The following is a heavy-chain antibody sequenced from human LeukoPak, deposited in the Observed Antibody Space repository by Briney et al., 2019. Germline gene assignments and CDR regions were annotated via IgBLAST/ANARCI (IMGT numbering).Heavy chain of an antibody. Sequence: PSETLSLTCAVSGASISSNNWWSWVRQPPGRGLEWIGEIFHSGGTNYNPSLKSRVTISVDTSKNQFSLKLSSVTAADAAVYYCARADYPYYYYMDVWGKGTTVTVSS. J-gene: IGHJ6*03. CDR1: GASISSNNW. CDR2: IFHSGGT. V-gene: IGHV4-4*02. CDR3: ARADYPYYYYMDV.